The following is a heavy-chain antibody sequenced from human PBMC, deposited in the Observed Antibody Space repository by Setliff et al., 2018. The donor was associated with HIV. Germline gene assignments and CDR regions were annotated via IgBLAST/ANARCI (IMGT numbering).Heavy chain of an antibody. D-gene: IGHD2-15*01. Sequence: SETLSLTCAVSGVSISAYFWSWIRQPPEKGLEWIGYIDNSGNTNYSPSLKSRITISRDTSKNQFSLKLNSVTAADAAVYYCARGGASSKYLDPWGQGTLVTVSS. CDR3: ARGGASSKYLDP. J-gene: IGHJ5*02. CDR1: GVSISAYF. CDR2: IDNSGNT. V-gene: IGHV4-59*01.